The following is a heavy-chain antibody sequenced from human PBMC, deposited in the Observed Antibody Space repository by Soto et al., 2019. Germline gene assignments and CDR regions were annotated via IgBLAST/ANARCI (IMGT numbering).Heavy chain of an antibody. CDR2: IYYSGST. Sequence: SLTCARCGGAISSSRWAWFHQPPGKGLEWIGYIYYSGSTNYNPSLKSRVTISVDTSKNQFSLKLSSVTAADTAVYYCARHARREQWLVDYWGQGTLVTVSS. CDR3: ARHARREQWLVDY. D-gene: IGHD6-19*01. V-gene: IGHV4-59*08. J-gene: IGHJ4*02. CDR1: GGAISSSR.